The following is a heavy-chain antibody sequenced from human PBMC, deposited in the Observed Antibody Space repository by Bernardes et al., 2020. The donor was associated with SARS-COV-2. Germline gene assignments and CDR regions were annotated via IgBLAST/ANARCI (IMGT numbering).Heavy chain of an antibody. CDR1: GFTFDDYA. J-gene: IGHJ4*02. Sequence: GGSLRLSRAASGFTFDDYAMHWVRQAPGKGLEWVSGISWNSGSIGYADSVKGRFTISRDNAKNSLYLQMNSLRAEDTALYYCAKDFDGSGSFDYWGQGTLVTVSS. D-gene: IGHD3-10*01. CDR2: ISWNSGSI. CDR3: AKDFDGSGSFDY. V-gene: IGHV3-9*01.